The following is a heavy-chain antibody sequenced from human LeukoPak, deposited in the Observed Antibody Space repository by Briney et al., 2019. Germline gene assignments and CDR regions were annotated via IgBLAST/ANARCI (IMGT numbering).Heavy chain of an antibody. V-gene: IGHV1-18*01. CDR3: ARGRLMTVTSPYYYYYYGMDV. J-gene: IGHJ6*02. CDR2: ISAYNGNT. CDR1: GYTFTSSD. D-gene: IGHD4-17*01. Sequence: GASVKVSCKASGYTFTSSDINWVRQAPGQGLEWMGWISAYNGNTNYAQKLQGRVTMTTDTSTSTAYMEPRSLRSDDTAVYYCARGRLMTVTSPYYYYYYGMDVWGQGTTVTVSS.